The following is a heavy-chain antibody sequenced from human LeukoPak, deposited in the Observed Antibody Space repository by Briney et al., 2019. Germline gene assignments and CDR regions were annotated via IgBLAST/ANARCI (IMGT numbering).Heavy chain of an antibody. CDR1: DFTVGTNF. Sequence: GGSLRLSCAASDFTVGTNFMSWVRQAPGKGLEWVSVIHSGGTTFYADSVKGRFIISRDNSKNTLYLQMNSLRAEDTAMYYCVPGHYAGSASWGQGTLVTVSS. J-gene: IGHJ5*02. D-gene: IGHD2-2*01. V-gene: IGHV3-53*01. CDR3: VPGHYAGSAS. CDR2: IHSGGTT.